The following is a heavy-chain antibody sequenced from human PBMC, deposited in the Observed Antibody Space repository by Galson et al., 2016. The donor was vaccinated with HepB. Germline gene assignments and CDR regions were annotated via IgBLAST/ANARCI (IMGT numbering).Heavy chain of an antibody. CDR1: GFSLTTSAVG. CDR3: ARGGYYYDRSGKYSGELSDY. J-gene: IGHJ4*02. D-gene: IGHD3-22*01. V-gene: IGHV2-5*02. Sequence: PALVKPPQTLTLTCTFSGFSLTTSAVGVAWIRQPPGKALEWLALIYWDDDKRYSPSLKSRLTITKDSSKNQVVLTMTNLDPADTATYYWARGGYYYDRSGKYSGELSDYWGQGTRVTVSS. CDR2: IYWDDDK.